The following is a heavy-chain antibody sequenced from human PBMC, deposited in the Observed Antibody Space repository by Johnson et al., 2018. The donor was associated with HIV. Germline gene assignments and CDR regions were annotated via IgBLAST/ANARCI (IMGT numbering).Heavy chain of an antibody. V-gene: IGHV3-30-3*01. D-gene: IGHD3-10*01. CDR2: ISYDGSNK. CDR3: AREPRGPSSWSRIPDAFDI. Sequence: QVHLVESGGGVVQPGRSLRLSCAASGFTFSSYAMHWVRQAPGKWLEWVAVISYDGSNKYYADSVKGRFPISSDNSKNTLYLQMNSLRAEDTAVYYCAREPRGPSSWSRIPDAFDIWGQGTMVTVSS. CDR1: GFTFSSYA. J-gene: IGHJ3*02.